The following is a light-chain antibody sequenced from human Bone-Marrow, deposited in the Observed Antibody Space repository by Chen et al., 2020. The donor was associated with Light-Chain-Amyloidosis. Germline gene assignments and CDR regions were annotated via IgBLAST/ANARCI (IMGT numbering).Light chain of an antibody. Sequence: SYVLTQPSSVSVAPGQTATIACGGNKIGSTSVHWYQQTPGQAPLLVVYDDSDRPSGIPERLAGSNSGNTATLTNSRVEAGDEADYYCQVWDRSSDRPVFGGGTKLTVL. V-gene: IGLV3-21*02. CDR3: QVWDRSSDRPV. CDR1: KIGSTS. J-gene: IGLJ3*02. CDR2: DDS.